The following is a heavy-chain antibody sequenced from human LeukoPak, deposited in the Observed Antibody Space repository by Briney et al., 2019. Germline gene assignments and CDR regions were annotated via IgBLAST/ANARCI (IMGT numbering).Heavy chain of an antibody. CDR1: GFTFSSYW. J-gene: IGHJ6*02. V-gene: IGHV3-74*01. Sequence: GGSLRLSCAASGFTFSSYWMHWVRHVPGKGLLWVSRINSDGSATIYADSVRGRFTISRDNAKNTLYLQMSGLRVEDTAVYHCASDSPYYGMDVWGQGTTVTVSS. CDR3: ASDSPYYGMDV. CDR2: INSDGSAT.